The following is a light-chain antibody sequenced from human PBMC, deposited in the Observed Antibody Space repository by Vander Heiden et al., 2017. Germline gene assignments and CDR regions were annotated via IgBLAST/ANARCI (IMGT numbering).Light chain of an antibody. CDR2: GAS. CDR1: QSVSSSY. CDR3: QQYGSSPPYT. J-gene: IGKJ2*01. Sequence: ELVLTQSPGPPSLSPGERATLPRRASQSVSSSYLAGYQQKPGQAPRLLIYGASSRATGIPDRFSGSGAGTDFTLTISRLEPEDFAVYYCQQYGSSPPYTFGQGTKLEIK. V-gene: IGKV3-20*01.